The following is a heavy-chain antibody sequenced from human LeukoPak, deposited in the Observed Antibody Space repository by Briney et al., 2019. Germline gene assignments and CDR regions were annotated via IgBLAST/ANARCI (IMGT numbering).Heavy chain of an antibody. CDR3: ARRSHCTGGSCYPV. J-gene: IGHJ6*02. D-gene: IGHD2-15*01. Sequence: SETLSLTCTVSGDSMTSSNHYWVWIRQPPGKGLEWIGSIYYGGSTYYNPSLKSRVTISRDTSKNQFSLKVSSVTAADTAVYHCARRSHCTGGSCYPVWGQGTTVTVSS. CDR1: GDSMTSSNHY. CDR2: IYYGGST. V-gene: IGHV4-39*01.